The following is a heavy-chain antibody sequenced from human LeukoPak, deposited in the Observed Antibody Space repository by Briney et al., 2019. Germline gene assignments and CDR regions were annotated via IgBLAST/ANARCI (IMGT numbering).Heavy chain of an antibody. CDR1: GFTFSSYW. J-gene: IGHJ6*03. D-gene: IGHD5-12*01. CDR2: INQHGSEK. Sequence: GGSLRLSCAASGFTFSSYWMSWVRQAPGKGLEWVANINQHGSEKYYEDSVKGRFTISRDNTKNSLYLQMNTLRAEDTAVYYCARGIVATIGNYYYYYYMDVWGKGTTVTISS. CDR3: ARGIVATIGNYYYYYYMDV. V-gene: IGHV3-7*01.